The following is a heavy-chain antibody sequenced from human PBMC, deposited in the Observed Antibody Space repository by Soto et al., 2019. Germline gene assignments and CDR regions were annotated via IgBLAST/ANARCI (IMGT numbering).Heavy chain of an antibody. D-gene: IGHD3-16*01. CDR2: LIPICGTA. Sequence: QVQLVQSGAEVKKPGSSVKVSCKASGGTFSSYAIRWVLQAAGQWLEWMGGLIPICGTANYAQKFQGRVTITADEATSTASMEVISLRSEDTAVYYCARGRVGEFDPWGQGTLVTVSS. V-gene: IGHV1-69*12. J-gene: IGHJ5*02. CDR3: ARGRVGEFDP. CDR1: GGTFSSYA.